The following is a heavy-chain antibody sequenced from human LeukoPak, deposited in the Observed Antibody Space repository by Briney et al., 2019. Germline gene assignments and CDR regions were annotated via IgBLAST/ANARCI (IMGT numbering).Heavy chain of an antibody. CDR3: ARDSNGAYYFDY. D-gene: IGHD4-17*01. Sequence: GGSLRLSCAASGFTVSSNYMSWVRQAPGKGLEWVSVIYSGGSTYYADSVKGRFTISRDNSKNTLYLQMNSLRAEDTAVYYCARDSNGAYYFDYWGQGTRVTVSA. V-gene: IGHV3-53*01. CDR2: IYSGGST. J-gene: IGHJ4*02. CDR1: GFTVSSNY.